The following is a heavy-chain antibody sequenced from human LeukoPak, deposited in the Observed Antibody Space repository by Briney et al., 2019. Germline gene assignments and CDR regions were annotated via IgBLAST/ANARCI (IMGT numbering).Heavy chain of an antibody. CDR2: IKKDGSEK. J-gene: IGHJ4*02. Sequence: GGSLRLSCAASGFTFSSYWMSWVRQAPGKGLEWVANIKKDGSEKYYGDSVKGRFTTSRDNAKTSLYLQMNSPRAEDTAVYYCARHLSGVTGYTYGRGIDYWGQGTLVTVSS. CDR1: GFTFSSYW. D-gene: IGHD5-18*01. V-gene: IGHV3-7*01. CDR3: ARHLSGVTGYTYGRGIDY.